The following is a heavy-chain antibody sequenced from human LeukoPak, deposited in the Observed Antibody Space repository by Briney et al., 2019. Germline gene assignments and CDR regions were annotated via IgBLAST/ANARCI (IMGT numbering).Heavy chain of an antibody. CDR3: ARGLGDCVWGSYRPRDDY. CDR2: INHSGST. D-gene: IGHD3-16*02. V-gene: IGHV4-34*01. J-gene: IGHJ4*02. CDR1: GGSFSGYY. Sequence: SETLSLTCAVYGGSFSGYYWSWIRQPPGKGLEWIGEINHSGSTNYNPSLKSRVTISVDTSKNQFSLKLSSVTAADTAVYYCARGLGDCVWGSYRPRDDYWGQGTLVTVSS.